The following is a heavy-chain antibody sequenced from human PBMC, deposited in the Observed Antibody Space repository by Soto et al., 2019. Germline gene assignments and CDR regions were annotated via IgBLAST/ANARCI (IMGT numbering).Heavy chain of an antibody. CDR3: ARTQGAILTSYYAMDV. V-gene: IGHV3-11*06. CDR1: GFTFSDYY. Sequence: QVQLVESGGGLVKPGGSLRLSCVASGFTFSDYYMNWIRQAPGKGLEWLSYISTGSSSTFYAESVKGRFTISRDNAKNSLYLQMNSLRAEDTAVYYCARTQGAILTSYYAMDVWGQGTTVTVSS. D-gene: IGHD2-2*02. J-gene: IGHJ6*01. CDR2: ISTGSSST.